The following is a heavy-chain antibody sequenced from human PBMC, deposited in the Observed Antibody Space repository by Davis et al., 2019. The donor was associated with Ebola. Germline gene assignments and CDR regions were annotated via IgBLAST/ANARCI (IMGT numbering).Heavy chain of an antibody. CDR1: GFTFSSYR. CDR2: INTDGSDR. V-gene: IGHV3-74*01. Sequence: GESLKISCAASGFTFSSYRMHWVRQVPGKGLVWVSRINTDGSDRNYADSVKGRFTISRDNAKNTLYLQMNSLRAEDTAVYYCANDVDRVRTWGQGTLVTVSS. J-gene: IGHJ4*02. CDR3: ANDVDRVRT. D-gene: IGHD3-22*01.